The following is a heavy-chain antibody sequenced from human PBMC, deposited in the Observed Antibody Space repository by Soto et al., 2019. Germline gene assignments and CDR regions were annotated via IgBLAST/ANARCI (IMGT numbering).Heavy chain of an antibody. Sequence: QVQLVQSGAEVKPPGASVKLSCKASGYSFTAYYIHWVRQAPGQGLERMGKIDPSAGSTTYAQNFQGRVTMTRDTSTSTLYMELNSLRSEDTALYYCARSPRPTGTTLYCFDYWGQGTLITVSS. CDR1: GYSFTAYY. J-gene: IGHJ4*02. V-gene: IGHV1-46*01. CDR3: ARSPRPTGTTLYCFDY. D-gene: IGHD1-1*01. CDR2: IDPSAGST.